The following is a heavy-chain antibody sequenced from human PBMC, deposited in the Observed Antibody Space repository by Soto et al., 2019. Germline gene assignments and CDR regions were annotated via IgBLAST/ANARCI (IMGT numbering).Heavy chain of an antibody. V-gene: IGHV1-18*01. D-gene: IGHD2-15*01. CDR1: GYTFTSYG. Sequence: GASVKVSCKASGYTFTSYGISWVRQAPGQGLEWMGWISAYNGNTNYAQKLQGRVTMTTDTSTSTAYMELRSLRSDDTAVYYCARENGGNPYPGYYYYGMDVWGQGTTVTVSS. CDR2: ISAYNGNT. J-gene: IGHJ6*02. CDR3: ARENGGNPYPGYYYYGMDV.